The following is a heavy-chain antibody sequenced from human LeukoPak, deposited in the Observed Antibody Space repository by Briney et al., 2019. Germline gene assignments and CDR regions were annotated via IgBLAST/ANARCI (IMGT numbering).Heavy chain of an antibody. J-gene: IGHJ4*02. CDR2: INHSGST. CDR1: GGSFSGYY. Sequence: PETLSLTCAVYGGSFSGYYWSWIRQPPGKGLEWIGEINHSGSTNYNPSLKSRVTISVDTSKNQFSLKLSSVTAADTAVYYCARRRPMAEFDYWGQGTLVTVSS. D-gene: IGHD5-24*01. CDR3: ARRRPMAEFDY. V-gene: IGHV4-34*01.